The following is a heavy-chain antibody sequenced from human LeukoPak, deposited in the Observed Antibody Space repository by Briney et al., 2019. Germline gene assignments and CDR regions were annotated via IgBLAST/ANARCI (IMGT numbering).Heavy chain of an antibody. V-gene: IGHV3-30*02. CDR1: GFTFSSYG. CDR2: IRYDGSNK. J-gene: IGHJ3*02. D-gene: IGHD1-1*01. Sequence: GGSLRLSCAASGFTFSSYGMHWVRQAPGKGLEGVAFIRYDGSNKYYADSVKGRFTISRDNSKNTLYLQMNSLRAEDTAVYYCAKDFQLDAGAFDIWGQGTMVTVSS. CDR3: AKDFQLDAGAFDI.